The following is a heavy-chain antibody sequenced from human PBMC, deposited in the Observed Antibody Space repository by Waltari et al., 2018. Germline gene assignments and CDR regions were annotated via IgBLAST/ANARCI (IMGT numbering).Heavy chain of an antibody. CDR1: GFSLDTSGVS. V-gene: IGHV2-5*01. Sequence: QITLKESGPTLVKPTQTLTLTCIFSGFSLDTSGVSVGWIRQPPGKALEWLGLIYWYDSKVYNPSLENRLTIARGTTKNQVVLTVTNLDPVDTATYYCARRLGYDFGYDSWGQGTLVTVSS. J-gene: IGHJ5*01. D-gene: IGHD5-18*01. CDR2: IYWYDSK. CDR3: ARRLGYDFGYDS.